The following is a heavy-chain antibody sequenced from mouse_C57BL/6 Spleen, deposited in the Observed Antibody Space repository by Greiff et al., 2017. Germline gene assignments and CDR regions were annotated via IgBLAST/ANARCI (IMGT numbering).Heavy chain of an antibody. CDR3: ARGNYVPHYAMDY. V-gene: IGHV1-52*01. CDR1: GYTFTSYW. J-gene: IGHJ4*01. CDR2: IDPSDSET. D-gene: IGHD1-1*01. Sequence: QVQLQQSGAELVRPGSSVKLSCKASGYTFTSYWMHWVKQRPIQGLEWIGNIDPSDSETHYNQKFKDKATLTVDKSSSTAYMQLSSLTSEDSAVYYCARGNYVPHYAMDYWGQGTSVTVSS.